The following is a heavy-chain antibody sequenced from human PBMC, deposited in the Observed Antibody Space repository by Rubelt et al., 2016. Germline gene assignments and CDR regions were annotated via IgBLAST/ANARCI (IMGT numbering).Heavy chain of an antibody. J-gene: IGHJ5*01. CDR3: ARHYGSSWFGY. D-gene: IGHD6-19*01. CDR1: GYSFTSYW. CDR2: INPAESYT. Sequence: EVQLVQSGAEVKKPGESLKISCKGSGYSFTSYWIAWVRQMPGKDLEWMGIINPAESYTSYRPSFQGQVTSSADKSRTTAYLQWSSRKASDTAMYYCARHYGSSWFGYWGQGTLVTVSS. V-gene: IGHV5-51*01.